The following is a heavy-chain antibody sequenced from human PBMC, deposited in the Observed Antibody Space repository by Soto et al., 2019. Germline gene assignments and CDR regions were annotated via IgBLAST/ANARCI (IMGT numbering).Heavy chain of an antibody. Sequence: GGSMRLSCAASGVTCSSYAVSWVRQAPGKGLEWVSVITGSGEVTHHADSVKGRFTISRDNSKNTVYLQMNSLRGEDTAVYYCAKKGSPSGHHYYYGMDVWGQGTTVTVSS. CDR2: ITGSGEVT. V-gene: IGHV3-23*01. D-gene: IGHD6-13*01. CDR3: AKKGSPSGHHYYYGMDV. CDR1: GVTCSSYA. J-gene: IGHJ6*02.